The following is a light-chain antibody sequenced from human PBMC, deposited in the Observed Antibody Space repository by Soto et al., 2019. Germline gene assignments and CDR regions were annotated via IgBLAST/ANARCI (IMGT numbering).Light chain of an antibody. V-gene: IGKV3-20*01. CDR1: QSVSSSD. Sequence: IVLTQSPGTLSLSPGEGATFSCRASQSVSSSDLAWYQQKLGQAPRLLIYGASRRATGVPDRFSGSGSGTDFTLTISRLEPEDFAVYYCQQYGSSSQTFGQGTKVDIK. CDR3: QQYGSSSQT. CDR2: GAS. J-gene: IGKJ1*01.